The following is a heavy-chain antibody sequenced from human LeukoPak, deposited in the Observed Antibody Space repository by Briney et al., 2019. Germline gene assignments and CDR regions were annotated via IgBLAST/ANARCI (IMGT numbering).Heavy chain of an antibody. CDR1: GYTLTELS. CDR3: ATVRVTGRIWDGWFDP. Sequence: ASVKVSCKVSGYTLTELSMHWVRQAPGKGLEWMGGFDPEDGETIYAQKFQGRVTMTEDTSTDTAYMELSSLRSEDTAVYYCATVRVTGRIWDGWFDPWGQGTLVTVSS. D-gene: IGHD2-21*02. V-gene: IGHV1-24*01. CDR2: FDPEDGET. J-gene: IGHJ5*02.